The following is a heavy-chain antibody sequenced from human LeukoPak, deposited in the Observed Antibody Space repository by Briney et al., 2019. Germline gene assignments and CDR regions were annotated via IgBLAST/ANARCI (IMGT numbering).Heavy chain of an antibody. Sequence: SQTLSLTCAVSGGSISSGGYSWSWIRQPPGKGLEWIGYIYHSGSTYYNPSLKSRVTISVDTSKNQFSLKLSSVTAADTAVYYCARRPGSGWYGRYFDLWGRGTLVTVSS. CDR3: ARRPGSGWYGRYFDL. J-gene: IGHJ2*01. V-gene: IGHV4-30-2*01. CDR2: IYHSGST. D-gene: IGHD6-19*01. CDR1: GGSISSGGYS.